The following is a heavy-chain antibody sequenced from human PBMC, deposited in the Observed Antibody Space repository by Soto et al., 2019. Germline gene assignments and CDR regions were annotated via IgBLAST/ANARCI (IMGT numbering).Heavy chain of an antibody. CDR3: AKFSAASVYDISSAPDY. Sequence: EVQLWESGGGLVQPGGSLRLSCAASGFSFSTYAMTWVRQAPGKGLQWVSAISGGGSNTHYADSVKGRFTISRDNSKKLLHQQMNSLRAEDTAIYYCAKFSAASVYDISSAPDYWGQGTLVTVSS. CDR2: ISGGGSNT. V-gene: IGHV3-23*01. CDR1: GFSFSTYA. J-gene: IGHJ4*02. D-gene: IGHD3-9*01.